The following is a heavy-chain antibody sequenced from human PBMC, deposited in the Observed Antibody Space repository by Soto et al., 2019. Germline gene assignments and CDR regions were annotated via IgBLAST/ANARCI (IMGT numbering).Heavy chain of an antibody. D-gene: IGHD7-27*01. CDR3: ARGPAAFTGD. Sequence: SETLSLTCAVYGGSFSGYYWSWIRQPPGKGLEWIGEINHSGSTNYNPSLKSRVTISVDTSKNQFSLKLSSVTAADTAVYYCARGPAAFTGDWGQGTLVTVSS. CDR2: INHSGST. CDR1: GGSFSGYY. J-gene: IGHJ4*02. V-gene: IGHV4-34*01.